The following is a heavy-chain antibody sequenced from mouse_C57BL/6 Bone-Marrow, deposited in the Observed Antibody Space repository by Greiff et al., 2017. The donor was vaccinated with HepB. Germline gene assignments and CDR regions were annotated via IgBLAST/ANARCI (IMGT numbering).Heavy chain of an antibody. CDR2: IYPGDGDT. D-gene: IGHD2-1*01. CDR1: GYAFSSSW. Sequence: VQLQQSGPELVKPGASVKISCKASGYAFSSSWMNWVKQRPGKGLECIGRIYPGDGDTNYNGKFKGKATLTADKSSSTAYMQLISLTSEDSAVYFCAVYGNYDYWGQGTTLTVSS. V-gene: IGHV1-82*01. J-gene: IGHJ2*01. CDR3: AVYGNYDY.